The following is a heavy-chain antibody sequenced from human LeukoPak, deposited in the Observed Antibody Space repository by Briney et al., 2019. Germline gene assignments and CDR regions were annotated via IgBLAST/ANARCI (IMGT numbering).Heavy chain of an antibody. CDR1: GFTFSSYA. V-gene: IGHV3-23*01. Sequence: GSLRLSCAASGFTFSSYAMSWVRQAPGKGLEWVSAISGSGGSTYYADSVKGRFTISRDNSKNTLYLQMNSLRAEDTAVYYCAKGSYYYDASGHLGGDYWGQGTLVTVSS. CDR3: AKGSYYYDASGHLGGDY. CDR2: ISGSGGST. D-gene: IGHD3-22*01. J-gene: IGHJ4*02.